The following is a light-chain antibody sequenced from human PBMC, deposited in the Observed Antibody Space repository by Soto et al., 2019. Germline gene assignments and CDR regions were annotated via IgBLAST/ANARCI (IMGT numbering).Light chain of an antibody. CDR2: EVS. Sequence: QSVLTQPASVSGSPGQSITISCTGTSSDVGGYNYVSWYQQHPGKAPKLMIYEVSNRPSGVSNRFSGSKSGNTASLTISGLQAEDEADYYCSSYTSSSTSFGGGTQLTVL. CDR1: SSDVGGYNY. V-gene: IGLV2-14*01. CDR3: SSYTSSSTS. J-gene: IGLJ2*01.